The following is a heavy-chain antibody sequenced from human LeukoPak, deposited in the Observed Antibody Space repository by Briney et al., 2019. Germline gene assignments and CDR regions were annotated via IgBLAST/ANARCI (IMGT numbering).Heavy chain of an antibody. V-gene: IGHV3-53*01. CDR1: GFIVSSNY. CDR3: ASLDCSTTSCPLRD. CDR2: IYSGGST. J-gene: IGHJ4*02. Sequence: GALRLSCAASGFIVSSNYMSWVRQAPGKGLEWVSVIYSGGSTYYADSVKGRFTISRDNSKNTLYLQMNSLRAEDTAVYYCASLDCSTTSCPLRDWGQGTLVTVSS. D-gene: IGHD2-2*01.